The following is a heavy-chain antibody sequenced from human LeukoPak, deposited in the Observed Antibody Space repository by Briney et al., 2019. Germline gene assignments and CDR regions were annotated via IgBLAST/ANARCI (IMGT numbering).Heavy chain of an antibody. CDR3: ARDNGVAAAEVLGWFDP. V-gene: IGHV4-31*03. Sequence: PSETLSLTCTVSGGSISSGGYYWSWIRQHPGKSLEWIGYIYYSGSTYYNPSLKSRVTISVDTSKNQFSLKLSSVTAADTAVYYCARDNGVAAAEVLGWFDPWGQGTLVTVSS. J-gene: IGHJ5*02. CDR2: IYYSGST. D-gene: IGHD6-13*01. CDR1: GGSISSGGYY.